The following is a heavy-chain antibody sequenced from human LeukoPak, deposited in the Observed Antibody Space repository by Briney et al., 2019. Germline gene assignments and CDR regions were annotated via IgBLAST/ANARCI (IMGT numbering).Heavy chain of an antibody. CDR3: ARDRITMVRGVMDNNYYYYGMDV. CDR1: GGSISSYY. CDR2: IYYSGST. J-gene: IGHJ6*02. V-gene: IGHV4-59*01. D-gene: IGHD3-10*01. Sequence: SETLSLTCTVSGGSISSYYWSWIRQPPGKGLEWIGYIYYSGSTNHHPSLKGRVTISVDTSKNQFSLKLSSVTAADTAVYYCARDRITMVRGVMDNNYYYYGMDVWGQGTTVTVSS.